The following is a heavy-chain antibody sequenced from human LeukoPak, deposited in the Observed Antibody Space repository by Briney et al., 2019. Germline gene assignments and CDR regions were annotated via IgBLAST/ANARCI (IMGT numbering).Heavy chain of an antibody. CDR1: GGSISSNTYY. CDR3: ARWEGYGAYYFDY. CDR2: IDWNDDK. V-gene: IGHV2-70*11. J-gene: IGHJ4*02. D-gene: IGHD5-12*01. Sequence: TLSLTCTVSGGSISSNTYYWSWIRQPPGKALEWLARIDWNDDKYYSTSLKTRLTISKDTSKNQVVLTMTNMDPVDTATYYCARWEGYGAYYFDYWGQGTLVTVSS.